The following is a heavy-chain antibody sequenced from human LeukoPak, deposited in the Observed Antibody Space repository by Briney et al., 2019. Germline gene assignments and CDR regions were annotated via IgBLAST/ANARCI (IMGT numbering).Heavy chain of an antibody. CDR3: TSCAYDYRFFEN. CDR1: GFTFSSYG. D-gene: IGHD5-12*01. J-gene: IGHJ4*02. Sequence: GGSLRLSCAASGFTFSSYGMHWVRQAPGKGLEWVARTRNKANSHTTEYAASVKGRFTISRDDSKNSLYLQMNSLKTEDTAVYYCTSCAYDYRFFENWGQGTLVTVSS. V-gene: IGHV3-72*01. CDR2: TRNKANSHTT.